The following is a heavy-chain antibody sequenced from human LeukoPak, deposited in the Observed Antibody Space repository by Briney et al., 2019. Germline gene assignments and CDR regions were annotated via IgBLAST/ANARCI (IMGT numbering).Heavy chain of an antibody. CDR1: GFTVSNNY. CDR3: ARGRRERGSRYYFDY. D-gene: IGHD3-10*01. V-gene: IGHV3-66*01. CDR2: ISGVGST. Sequence: PGGSLRLSCAASGFTVSNNYMSWVRQAPGKGLEWVSSISGVGSTSYADSVKGRFTISRDNSRTTLYLQMDSLRPEDTAVYYCARGRRERGSRYYFDYWGQGTLVTVSS. J-gene: IGHJ4*02.